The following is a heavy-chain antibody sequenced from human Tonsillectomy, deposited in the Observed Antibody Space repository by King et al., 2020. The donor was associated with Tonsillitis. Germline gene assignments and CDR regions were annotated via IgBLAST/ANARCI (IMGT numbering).Heavy chain of an antibody. D-gene: IGHD6-19*01. V-gene: IGHV3-9*01. CDR1: GFTFDDYA. CDR3: AKDMGQWLGGGLDY. Sequence: VQLVESGGGLVQPGRSLRLSCAASGFTFDDYAMHWVRQAPGKGLEWVSGIIWNSGIIGYADSVKGRFTISRDNAKNSLYLQMNSLRAEDTALYYCAKDMGQWLGGGLDYWGQGSLVTVSS. J-gene: IGHJ4*02. CDR2: IIWNSGII.